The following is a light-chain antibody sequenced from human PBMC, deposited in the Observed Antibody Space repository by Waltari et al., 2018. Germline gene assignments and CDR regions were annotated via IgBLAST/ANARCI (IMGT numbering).Light chain of an antibody. V-gene: IGKV3-20*01. J-gene: IGKJ2*01. CDR3: QQYGSSVMYT. CDR2: GAS. CDR1: QRLTTDY. Sequence: RASQRLTTDYVAWYQQRPGQAPRLVIYGASSRAPGIPDRFSGSGSGTDFTLTISRLEPEDFAMYYCQQYGSSVMYTFGQGTKVEIK.